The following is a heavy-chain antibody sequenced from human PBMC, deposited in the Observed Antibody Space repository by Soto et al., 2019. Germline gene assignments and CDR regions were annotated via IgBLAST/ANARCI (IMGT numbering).Heavy chain of an antibody. D-gene: IGHD3-10*01. CDR3: ARDVSSDTTGFRGYDL. J-gene: IGHJ4*02. V-gene: IGHV1-69*13. CDR2: FIPIFVSA. Sequence: GASVKVSCKASGGTVSSYAITWVRQAPGKGLEWMGVFIPIFVSAHYAPKFQGRITITADESTSTAYMELSGLTSEDTAIYYCARDVSSDTTGFRGYDLWGQGTQVTVYS. CDR1: GGTVSSYA.